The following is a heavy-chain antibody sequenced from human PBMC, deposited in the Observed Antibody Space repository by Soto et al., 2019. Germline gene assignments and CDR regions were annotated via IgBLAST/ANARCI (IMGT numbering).Heavy chain of an antibody. CDR2: IDSSGTTR. CDR3: VSDPDAITDFDY. CDR1: GFTFSSFG. Sequence: PGGSLRLSCAVSGFTFSSFGMNWVRQAPGKGLEWISFIDSSGTTRHYADSVKGRFTISRDNVQNSLYLQMNSLRDEDTAVYFCVSDPDAITDFDYWGQGTQVTVSS. V-gene: IGHV3-48*02. D-gene: IGHD3-10*01. J-gene: IGHJ4*02.